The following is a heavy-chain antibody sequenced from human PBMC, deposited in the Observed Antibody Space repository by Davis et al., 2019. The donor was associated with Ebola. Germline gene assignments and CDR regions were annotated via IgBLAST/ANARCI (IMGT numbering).Heavy chain of an antibody. J-gene: IGHJ3*02. Sequence: GESLKISCKSAEYSFTNYWIAWVRQKPGKGLEWMGIIDPGDSDTRYSPSLQGQVTISADKSISTAYLQWSSLKASDTAIYYCASLRRSITGFDDGYDIWGQGTMVTVSS. V-gene: IGHV5-51*01. CDR2: IDPGDSDT. D-gene: IGHD3-9*01. CDR1: EYSFTNYW. CDR3: ASLRRSITGFDDGYDI.